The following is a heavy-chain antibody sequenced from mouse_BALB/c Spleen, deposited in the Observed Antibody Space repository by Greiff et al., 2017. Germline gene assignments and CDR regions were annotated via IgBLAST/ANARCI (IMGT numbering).Heavy chain of an antibody. CDR1: GFTFSSYT. CDR2: ISSGGSYT. V-gene: IGHV5-6-4*01. Sequence: EVKLVESGGGLVKPGGSLKLSCAASGFTFSSYTMSWVRQTPEKRLEWVATISSGGSYTYYPDSVKGRFTISRDNAKNTLYLQMSSLKSEDTAMYYCTRDDGYYLAYWGQGTLVTVSA. D-gene: IGHD2-3*01. CDR3: TRDDGYYLAY. J-gene: IGHJ3*01.